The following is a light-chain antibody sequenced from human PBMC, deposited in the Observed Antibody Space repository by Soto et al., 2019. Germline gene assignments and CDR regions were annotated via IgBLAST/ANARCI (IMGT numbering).Light chain of an antibody. CDR2: DVI. CDR3: WSHAGSTVV. CDR1: SSDVGAYDY. J-gene: IGLJ2*01. V-gene: IGLV2-8*01. Sequence: QSALTQPPSASGSPGQSVTISCTGTSSDVGAYDYVSWYQQHPGKAPQLIIYDVIKRSSGVPDRFSGSKSGNTASLTVSGXXAEDEGDYYCWSHAGSTVVFGGGTKLTVL.